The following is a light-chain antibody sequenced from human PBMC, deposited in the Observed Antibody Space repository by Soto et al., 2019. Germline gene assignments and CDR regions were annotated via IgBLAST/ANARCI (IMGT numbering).Light chain of an antibody. CDR1: SSDVGGYNY. CDR3: SSYTSSSLHV. CDR2: DVS. V-gene: IGLV2-14*01. J-gene: IGLJ1*01. Sequence: QSALTQPASVSGSPGQSITISCTGTSSDVGGYNYVSWYQQHPGKAPKLMIYDVSNRPSGVSNRFSGSKSGNTASLTISGLQADDEADYYCSSYTSSSLHVLGTGTKLTVL.